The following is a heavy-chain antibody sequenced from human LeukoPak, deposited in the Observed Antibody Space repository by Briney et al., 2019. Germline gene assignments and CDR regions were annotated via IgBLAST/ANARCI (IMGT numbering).Heavy chain of an antibody. J-gene: IGHJ6*03. CDR1: GGTFSSYA. D-gene: IGHD5-12*01. CDR2: IIPILGTA. Sequence: SVKVSCKASGGTFSSYAISWVRQAPGQGLEWMGVIIPILGTANYAQKFQGRVTITADESTSTAYMELSSLRSEDTAVYYCRQANGRYSGYDPTPYYYYMDVWGKGTTVTVSS. CDR3: RQANGRYSGYDPTPYYYYMDV. V-gene: IGHV1-69*01.